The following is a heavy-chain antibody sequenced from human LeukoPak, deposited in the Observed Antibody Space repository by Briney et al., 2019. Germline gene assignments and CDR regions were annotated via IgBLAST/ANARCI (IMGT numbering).Heavy chain of an antibody. V-gene: IGHV1-2*02. D-gene: IGHD6-19*01. Sequence: ASVKVSCKASGYTFTGYYMHWVRQAPGQGLEWMGCINPNSGGTNYAQRFQGRVTMTRDTSISTAYMELSRLRSDDTAVYYCARVRIAVAGKYYFDYWGQGTLVTVSS. CDR1: GYTFTGYY. J-gene: IGHJ4*02. CDR3: ARVRIAVAGKYYFDY. CDR2: INPNSGGT.